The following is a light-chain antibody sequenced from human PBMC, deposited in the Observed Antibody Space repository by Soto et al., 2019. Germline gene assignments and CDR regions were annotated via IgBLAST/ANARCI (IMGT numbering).Light chain of an antibody. J-gene: IGKJ4*01. V-gene: IGKV3-11*01. Sequence: EIVLTQSPATLSLSPGERATLSCRASQSISNNLAWYQQKPGQAPRLLISDASNRATGIPARFSGSGSGPDFTLTISSLEPEDFAVYYCQQRYSWPPLTFGGGTKVEIK. CDR3: QQRYSWPPLT. CDR2: DAS. CDR1: QSISNN.